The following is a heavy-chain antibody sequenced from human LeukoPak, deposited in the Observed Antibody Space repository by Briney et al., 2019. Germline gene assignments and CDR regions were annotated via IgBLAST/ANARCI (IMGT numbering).Heavy chain of an antibody. J-gene: IGHJ6*02. Sequence: GASVKVSCKASGYXFTSYGMSWVRQAPGQGLEWMGGISAYNGNTNYAQKLQGRVTMTTDTSTSTAYMELRSLRSDDTAVYYCARDGTGYYSYYYYGMDVWGQGTTVTVSS. D-gene: IGHD3/OR15-3a*01. CDR2: ISAYNGNT. V-gene: IGHV1-18*01. CDR1: GYXFTSYG. CDR3: ARDGTGYYSYYYYGMDV.